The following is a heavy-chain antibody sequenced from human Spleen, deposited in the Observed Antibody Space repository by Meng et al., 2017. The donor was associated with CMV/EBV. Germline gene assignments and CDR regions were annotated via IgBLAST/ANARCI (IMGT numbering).Heavy chain of an antibody. D-gene: IGHD1-1*01. CDR3: ARDSLLYNWNGLNRFDP. CDR2: ISAYNGDT. CDR1: RYTFTNFG. J-gene: IGHJ5*02. V-gene: IGHV1-18*01. Sequence: ASVKVSCKASRYTFTNFGISWVRQAPGQGLEWMGWISAYNGDTNFAQKLQGRVSMTTDTSTSTAYTELRSLTPADAAVYVCARDSLLYNWNGLNRFDPWGQGTLVTVSS.